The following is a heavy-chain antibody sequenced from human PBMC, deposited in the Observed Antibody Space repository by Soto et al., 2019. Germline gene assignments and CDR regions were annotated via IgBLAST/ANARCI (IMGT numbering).Heavy chain of an antibody. CDR3: ARDFGDGFDY. V-gene: IGHV3-33*01. CDR2: LWYDENDY. J-gene: IGHJ4*02. D-gene: IGHD3-10*01. CDR1: GFTFSNYG. Sequence: QVQLVESGGGVVQSGRSLRLSCTTSGFTFSNYGMHWVRQAPGKGLEGLAILWYDENDYFHEDSVKGRLTISRDNSKNTISLQMNSLRPEDTAVYYCARDFGDGFDYWGQGALVTVSS.